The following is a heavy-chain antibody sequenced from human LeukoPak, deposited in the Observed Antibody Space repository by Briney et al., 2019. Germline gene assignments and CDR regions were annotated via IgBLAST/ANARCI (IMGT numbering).Heavy chain of an antibody. CDR3: ARVGPRRSSPAGY. Sequence: PSETLSLTCTVSGGSISSSSYYWGWIRQPPGKGLEWIGSIYYSGSTYYNPSLKSRVTISVDTSKNQFSLKLSSVTAADTAVYYCARVGPRRSSPAGYWGQGTLVTVSS. CDR2: IYYSGST. J-gene: IGHJ4*02. CDR1: GGSISSSSYY. V-gene: IGHV4-39*07. D-gene: IGHD6-19*01.